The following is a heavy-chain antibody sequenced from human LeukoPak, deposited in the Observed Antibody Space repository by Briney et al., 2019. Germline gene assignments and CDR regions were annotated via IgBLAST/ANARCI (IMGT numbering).Heavy chain of an antibody. CDR3: ARPFRGDRYYYDSSGYPTDYYFDY. J-gene: IGHJ4*02. D-gene: IGHD3-22*01. V-gene: IGHV4-39*01. CDR2: IYYSGST. Sequence: SETLSLTCTVSGGSISSSSYYWGWIRQPPGKGLEWYGGIYYSGSTYYNPSLKSQVTISVDTSKNLFSLKLSSVTAADTAVYYCARPFRGDRYYYDSSGYPTDYYFDYWGQGTLVTVSS. CDR1: GGSISSSSYY.